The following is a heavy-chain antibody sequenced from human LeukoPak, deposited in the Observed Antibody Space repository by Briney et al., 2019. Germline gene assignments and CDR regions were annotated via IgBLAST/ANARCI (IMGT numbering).Heavy chain of an antibody. D-gene: IGHD6-13*01. Sequence: ASVKVSCKASGGTFSSYAISWVRQAPGQGLEWMGGIIPIFGTANYAQKLQGRVTMTTDTSTNTAYMELRSLRSDDTAVYYCARDRGYSSSWYGDYWGQGTLVTVSS. V-gene: IGHV1-69*05. CDR3: ARDRGYSSSWYGDY. CDR2: IIPIFGTA. CDR1: GGTFSSYA. J-gene: IGHJ4*02.